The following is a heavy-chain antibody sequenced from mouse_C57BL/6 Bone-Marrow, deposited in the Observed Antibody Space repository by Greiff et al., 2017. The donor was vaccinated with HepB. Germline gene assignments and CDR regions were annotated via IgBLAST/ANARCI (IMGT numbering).Heavy chain of an antibody. V-gene: IGHV1-81*01. D-gene: IGHD2-1*01. Sequence: VKLQESGAELARPGASVKLSCKASGYTFTSYGISWVKQRTGQGLEWIGEIYPRSGNTYYNEKLKGKATLTADKSSSTAYMELRSLTSEDSAVYFCARRVYSYAMDYWGQGTSVTVSS. CDR2: IYPRSGNT. CDR3: ARRVYSYAMDY. J-gene: IGHJ4*01. CDR1: GYTFTSYG.